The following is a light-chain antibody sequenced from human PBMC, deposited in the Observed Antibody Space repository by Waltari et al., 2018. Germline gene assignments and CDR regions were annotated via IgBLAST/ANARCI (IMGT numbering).Light chain of an antibody. Sequence: EIVLTQSPGTLSLSPGDRATLSCRARHSFSSDNLAWYQQRPGQAPRLLISGTSSRATGIPDRFGGSGSGTDFTLTISRLEPEYFAVYCCLQYDTSPKTFGQGTKVDI. CDR2: GTS. CDR3: LQYDTSPKT. J-gene: IGKJ1*01. CDR1: HSFSSDN. V-gene: IGKV3-20*01.